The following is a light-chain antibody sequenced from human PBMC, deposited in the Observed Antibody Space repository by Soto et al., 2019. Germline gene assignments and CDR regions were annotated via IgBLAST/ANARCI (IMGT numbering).Light chain of an antibody. CDR2: DAS. Sequence: EIVLTQSPATLSLSPGDRATLSCRASQSVSSYLAWYQQKPGQAPRLLIYDASKRATGIPARFSGSGFGTDYTLTISSLEPEDFAVYYCQQRSKWRTFGQGTKVEIK. CDR1: QSVSSY. V-gene: IGKV3-11*01. CDR3: QQRSKWRT. J-gene: IGKJ1*01.